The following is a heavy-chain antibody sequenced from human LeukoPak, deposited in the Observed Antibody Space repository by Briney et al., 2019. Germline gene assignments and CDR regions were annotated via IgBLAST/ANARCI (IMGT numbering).Heavy chain of an antibody. V-gene: IGHV4-59*01. Sequence: SETLSLTCTVSGDSITGYYWTWVRQPLGKGLEWIGYVYHTGTSNYNPSVRSRITMSVDTSKNQYSMKLTSVTAADTAVYFCARALDTWSALDYWGLGTLVTVSS. CDR1: GDSITGYY. CDR2: VYHTGTS. CDR3: ARALDTWSALDY. J-gene: IGHJ4*02. D-gene: IGHD5-18*01.